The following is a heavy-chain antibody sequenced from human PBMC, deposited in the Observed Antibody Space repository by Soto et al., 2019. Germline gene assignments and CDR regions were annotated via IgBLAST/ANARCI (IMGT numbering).Heavy chain of an antibody. D-gene: IGHD2-2*01. CDR1: GYSLTSYG. Sequence: QVQLVQSGAEVKMPGASVKVSCKASGYSLTSYGISWVRQAPGQGLEWMGWISGHDGNTKYTKKLQGRVTVTTDTSTSTAYMDLRSLRSDDTAVYYCAREYCSSASCYGPDFWGQGTLVTVSS. J-gene: IGHJ4*02. V-gene: IGHV1-18*01. CDR2: ISGHDGNT. CDR3: AREYCSSASCYGPDF.